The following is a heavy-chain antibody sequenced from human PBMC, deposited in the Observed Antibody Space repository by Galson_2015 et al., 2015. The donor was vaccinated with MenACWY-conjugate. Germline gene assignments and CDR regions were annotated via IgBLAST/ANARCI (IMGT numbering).Heavy chain of an antibody. V-gene: IGHV1-3*01. Sequence: SVKVSCKASGYTFTNYAMHWVRQAPGQRLEWMGWINAGNGNTKYSQKFQGRVTITSDTSASTAYMELSSLRSEDTAVYYCSREIVVAPAASWGDYYYGMDVWGQGTTVTVSS. CDR2: INAGNGNT. CDR1: GYTFTNYA. D-gene: IGHD2-2*01. J-gene: IGHJ6*02. CDR3: SREIVVAPAASWGDYYYGMDV.